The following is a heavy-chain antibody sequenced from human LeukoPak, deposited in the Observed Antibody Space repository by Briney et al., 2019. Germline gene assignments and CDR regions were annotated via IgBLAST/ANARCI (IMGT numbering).Heavy chain of an antibody. CDR3: ATHSVTTGYFGMDV. V-gene: IGHV5-51*01. Sequence: GESLKISCKGSGYRFSNYWIGWVRQMPGKGLEWMGIIWPGDSNAIYSPSLQGQVSVSVDKSINTAYLQWSGLKASDTAIYYCATHSVTTGYFGMDVWGQGTSIIVSS. CDR2: IWPGDSNA. CDR1: GYRFSNYW. D-gene: IGHD4-17*01. J-gene: IGHJ6*02.